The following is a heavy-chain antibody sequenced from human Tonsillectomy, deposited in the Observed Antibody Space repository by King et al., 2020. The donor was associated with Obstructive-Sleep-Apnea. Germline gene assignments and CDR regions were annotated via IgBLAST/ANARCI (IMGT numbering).Heavy chain of an antibody. V-gene: IGHV3-11*01. D-gene: IGHD6-19*01. CDR1: GFTFSDYY. J-gene: IGHJ4*02. Sequence: VQLVESGGGLVKPGGSLRLSCAASGFTFSDYYMSWIRQAPGKGLEWVSYISMSGGTISYADYVKGRFTISRDNAKNSLYLQMNSLRAEDTAVYYCARGKWLVPSPFDYWGQGTLVTVSS. CDR2: ISMSGGTI. CDR3: ARGKWLVPSPFDY.